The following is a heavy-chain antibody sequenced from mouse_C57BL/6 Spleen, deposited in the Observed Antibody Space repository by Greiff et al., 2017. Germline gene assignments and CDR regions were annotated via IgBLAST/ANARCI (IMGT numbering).Heavy chain of an antibody. D-gene: IGHD1-1*01. CDR3: TRTYGSRADYFDY. V-gene: IGHV1-7*01. CDR2: INPSSGYT. J-gene: IGHJ2*01. Sequence: QVHVKQSGAELAKPGASVKLSCKASGYTFTSYWMHWVKQRPGQGLEWIGYINPSSGYTKYNQKFKDKATLTADKSSSTAYKQLSRLTYEDSADYDCTRTYGSRADYFDYWGQGTTLTVSS. CDR1: GYTFTSYW.